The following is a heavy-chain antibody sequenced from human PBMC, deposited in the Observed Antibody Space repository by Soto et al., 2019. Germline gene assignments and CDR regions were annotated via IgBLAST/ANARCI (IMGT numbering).Heavy chain of an antibody. Sequence: QVQLVQSGAEVKNPGSSVKVSCKTSGGTFNSYLIDWVRQAPGQGLEWMGGLIPAFGTAKYAQKFRGRVTITADKATTTAYMELRTLTSEDTAVYYCARGLDQPPVGLYFDTWGQGTLVTVSS. CDR1: GGTFNSYL. J-gene: IGHJ4*02. V-gene: IGHV1-69*06. CDR3: ARGLDQPPVGLYFDT. CDR2: LIPAFGTA. D-gene: IGHD2-2*01.